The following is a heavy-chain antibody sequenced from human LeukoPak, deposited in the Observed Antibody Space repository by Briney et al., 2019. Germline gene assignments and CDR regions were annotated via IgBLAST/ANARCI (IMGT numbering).Heavy chain of an antibody. D-gene: IGHD2-2*01. V-gene: IGHV1-69*04. CDR1: GGTFSSYA. Sequence: ASVKVSCKASGGTFSSYAISWVRQAPGQGLEWMGRIIPILGIANYAQKFQGRVTTTADKSTSTAYMELSSLRSEDTAVYYCARGYCSSTSCYWHSGYDWAPGYILWGQGTLVTVSS. J-gene: IGHJ4*02. CDR3: ARGYCSSTSCYWHSGYDWAPGYIL. CDR2: IIPILGIA.